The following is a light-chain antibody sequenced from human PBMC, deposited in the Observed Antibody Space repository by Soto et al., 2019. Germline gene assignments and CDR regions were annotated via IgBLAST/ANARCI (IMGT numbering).Light chain of an antibody. CDR1: QSVSSRY. Sequence: EIVLTQSPATLSLSPREIATLSCSASQSVSSRYLAWYQQKPGQAPRLLIYGASSRATGIPARFSGSGSGTEFTLTISRLEPDDSAVYYCQQYGSSPTWTFGQGTKVDI. J-gene: IGKJ1*01. V-gene: IGKV3-20*01. CDR3: QQYGSSPTWT. CDR2: GAS.